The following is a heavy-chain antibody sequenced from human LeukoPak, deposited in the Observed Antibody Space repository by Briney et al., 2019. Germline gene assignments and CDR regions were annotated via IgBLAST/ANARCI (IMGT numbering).Heavy chain of an antibody. J-gene: IGHJ5*02. CDR2: IIPIFGIA. CDR1: GGTFSSYA. V-gene: IGHV1-69*04. CDR3: ARDPRQVAAGHNWFDP. D-gene: IGHD6-13*01. Sequence: SVKVSCKASGGTFSSYAISWVRQAPGQGLEWMGRIIPIFGIANYAQKFQGRVTITADKSTSTAYMELSSLRSEDTAVYYCARDPRQVAAGHNWFDPWGQGTLVTVSS.